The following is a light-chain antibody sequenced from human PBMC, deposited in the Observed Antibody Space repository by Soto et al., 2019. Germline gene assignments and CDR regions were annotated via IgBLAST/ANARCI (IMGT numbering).Light chain of an antibody. CDR3: QQHINWPLT. V-gene: IGKV3-11*01. Sequence: EIVVTQSPDTFSLSPGGRATLSCRASQTVSSSLAWYQQKPGQAPRLLIYEASNRATGIPARFSGSGSGADFTLTISSLEPEDFAVYYCQQHINWPLTFGGGTKVDIK. J-gene: IGKJ4*01. CDR1: QTVSSS. CDR2: EAS.